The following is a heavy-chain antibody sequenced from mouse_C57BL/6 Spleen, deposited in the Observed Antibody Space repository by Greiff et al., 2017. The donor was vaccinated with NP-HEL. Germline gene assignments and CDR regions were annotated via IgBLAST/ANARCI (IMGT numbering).Heavy chain of an antibody. V-gene: IGHV3-6*01. Sequence: DVHLVESGPGLVKPSQSLSLTCSVTGYSITSGYYWNWIRQFPGNKLEWMGYISYDGSNNYNPSLKNRISITRDTSKNQFFLKLNSVTTEDTATYYCVGVTTVGRYYFDYWGQGTTLTVSS. CDR2: ISYDGSN. D-gene: IGHD1-1*01. CDR1: GYSITSGYY. J-gene: IGHJ2*01. CDR3: VGVTTVGRYYFDY.